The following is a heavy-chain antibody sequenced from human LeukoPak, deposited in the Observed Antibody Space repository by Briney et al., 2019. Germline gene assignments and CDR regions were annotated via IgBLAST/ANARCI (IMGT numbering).Heavy chain of an antibody. Sequence: ASVKVSCKASGCTLTSYDINWVRQATGQGLEWMGWMNPNSGNTGYAQKFQGRVTMTRNTSISTAYMELSSLRSEDTAVYYCARGPELRFLEWLVPWGQGTLVTVSS. CDR3: ARGPELRFLEWLVP. D-gene: IGHD3-3*01. CDR2: MNPNSGNT. CDR1: GCTLTSYD. V-gene: IGHV1-8*01. J-gene: IGHJ5*02.